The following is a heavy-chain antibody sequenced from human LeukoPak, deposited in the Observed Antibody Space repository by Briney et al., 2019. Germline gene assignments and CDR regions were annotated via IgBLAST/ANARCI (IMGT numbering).Heavy chain of an antibody. J-gene: IGHJ4*02. CDR2: ISSSSSYI. Sequence: GGSLRLSCAASGFTFSSYSMNWVRQAPGKGLEWVSSISSSSSYIYYADSVKGRFTISRDNAKNSLYLQMNSLTAEDTAVYYCARVWQDYSNADYWGQGTLVTVSS. CDR1: GFTFSSYS. V-gene: IGHV3-21*01. CDR3: ARVWQDYSNADY. D-gene: IGHD4-11*01.